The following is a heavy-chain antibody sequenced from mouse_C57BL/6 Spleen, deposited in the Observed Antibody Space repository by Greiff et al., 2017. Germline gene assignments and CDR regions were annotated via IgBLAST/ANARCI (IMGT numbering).Heavy chain of an antibody. Sequence: VQLKESGPGLVAPSQSLSITCTVSGFSLTSYGVHWVRQPPGKGLEWLVVIWSDGSTTYNSALKSRLSISKDNSKSQVFLKMNSLQTDDTAMYYCARHGGVLYYYAMDYWGQGTSVTVSS. CDR2: IWSDGST. CDR3: ARHGGVLYYYAMDY. CDR1: GFSLTSYG. J-gene: IGHJ4*01. V-gene: IGHV2-6-1*01.